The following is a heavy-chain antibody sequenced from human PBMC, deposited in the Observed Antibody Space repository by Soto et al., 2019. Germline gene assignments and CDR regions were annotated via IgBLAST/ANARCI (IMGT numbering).Heavy chain of an antibody. Sequence: QMQLVQSGPEVKEPGTSVKVSCKTSGFTFSNSAVQWVRQPRGQRLEWIGWIIVGSGDTKYAQGFQERVTITRDMSTNTAYMELSSLRSEDTAVYYCAAYGGYFDSSGHHPRGGYFDLWGRGTLLTVSS. CDR2: IIVGSGDT. D-gene: IGHD3-22*01. V-gene: IGHV1-58*01. CDR1: GFTFSNSA. J-gene: IGHJ2*01. CDR3: AAYGGYFDSSGHHPRGGYFDL.